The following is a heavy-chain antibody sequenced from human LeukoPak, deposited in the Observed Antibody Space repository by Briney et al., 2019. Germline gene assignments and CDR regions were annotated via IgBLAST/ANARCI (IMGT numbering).Heavy chain of an antibody. V-gene: IGHV3-15*01. CDR2: NKSKTDRGTI. CDR3: TTDVYDILTGHDEGCFDY. Sequence: PGGPVRLFCAASGFTLSNAWMSWVRHARGKGLEWVARNKSKTDRGTIDYAAPVKGRFTISREDSKNTLYLKMNSLKTEDTAVYYCTTDVYDILTGHDEGCFDYWGQGTLVTVSS. CDR1: GFTLSNAW. D-gene: IGHD3-9*01. J-gene: IGHJ4*02.